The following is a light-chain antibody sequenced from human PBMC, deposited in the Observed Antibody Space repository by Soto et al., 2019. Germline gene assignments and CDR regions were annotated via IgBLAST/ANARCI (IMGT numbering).Light chain of an antibody. V-gene: IGKV3-20*01. J-gene: IGKJ1*01. Sequence: EIVLTQSPGTLSLSPGEGATLSCRASQSVTTGYLTWYQEKPGRAPRLLIYGASTRATGIPDRFSGSGSGTDFTLTISRLEPEDSAVYYCQEYGSSRTFGQGTKVEIK. CDR3: QEYGSSRT. CDR1: QSVTTGY. CDR2: GAS.